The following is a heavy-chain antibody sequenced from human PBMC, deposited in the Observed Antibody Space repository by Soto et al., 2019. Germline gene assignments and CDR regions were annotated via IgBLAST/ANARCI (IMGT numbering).Heavy chain of an antibody. CDR2: IYPGDSDT. V-gene: IGHV5-51*01. Sequence: EVQLVQSGAEVKKPGESLKISCKGSGYSFTSYWIGWVRPMPGTGLEWMGIIYPGDSDTRYSPSFQGQVTISADKSISTAYLQWSSLKASDTAMYYCARTSAAGTYYYGMDVWCQGTTVTVSS. CDR3: ARTSAAGTYYYGMDV. J-gene: IGHJ6*02. CDR1: GYSFTSYW. D-gene: IGHD6-13*01.